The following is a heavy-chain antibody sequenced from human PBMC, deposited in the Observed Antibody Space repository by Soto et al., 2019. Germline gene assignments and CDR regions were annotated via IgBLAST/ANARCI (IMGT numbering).Heavy chain of an antibody. CDR2: IYYSGST. Sequence: QVQLQESGPGLVKLSQTLSLTCTVSGGSISSGGYYWSWIRQHPGKGLEWIGYIYYSGSTYYNPSLKSRVTISVDTSKNQFSLKLSSVTAADTAVYYCARDRNYYDSSGHYYGMDVWGQGTTVTVSS. J-gene: IGHJ6*02. CDR1: GGSISSGGYY. V-gene: IGHV4-31*03. D-gene: IGHD3-22*01. CDR3: ARDRNYYDSSGHYYGMDV.